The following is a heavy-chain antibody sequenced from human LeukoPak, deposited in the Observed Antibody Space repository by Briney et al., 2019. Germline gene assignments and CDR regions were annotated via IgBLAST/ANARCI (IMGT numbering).Heavy chain of an antibody. Sequence: ASVKVSCKASGYTFTSYDVNWVRQATGQGLEWMGWVNPNGGNTAYAQNFQGRVTMTRDTSINTAYMELSSLRSEDTAVYYCARGAWTSSFDYWGQGTLVTVSS. D-gene: IGHD6-6*01. CDR1: GYTFTSYD. J-gene: IGHJ4*02. CDR2: VNPNGGNT. V-gene: IGHV1-8*01. CDR3: ARGAWTSSFDY.